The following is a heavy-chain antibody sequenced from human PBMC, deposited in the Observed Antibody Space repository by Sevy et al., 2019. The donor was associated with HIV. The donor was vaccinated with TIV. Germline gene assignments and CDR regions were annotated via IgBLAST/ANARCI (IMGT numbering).Heavy chain of an antibody. J-gene: IGHJ4*02. CDR3: ARDPMSSGSYPTDY. V-gene: IGHV3-53*01. CDR1: GFTVSSNY. D-gene: IGHD3-10*01. CDR2: IYSGGST. Sequence: GGSQRLSCAASGFTVSSNYMSWVRQAPGKGLEWVSVIYSGGSTYYADSVKGRFTISRDNSKNTLYLQMNSLRAEDTAVYYCARDPMSSGSYPTDYWGQGTLVTVSS.